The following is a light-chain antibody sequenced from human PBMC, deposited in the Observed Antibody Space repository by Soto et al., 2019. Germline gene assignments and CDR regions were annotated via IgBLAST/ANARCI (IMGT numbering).Light chain of an antibody. J-gene: IGKJ2*01. CDR3: MLGTHWPHT. V-gene: IGKV2-30*01. CDR1: QSLVYSDGNTY. CDR2: KVS. Sequence: DVVMTQSPLSLPVTLGQPASISCRSSQSLVYSDGNTYFSWFQQRPGQSPRRLLYKVSKRDSGVPDRFRGSGSGTDYTLEISRVEAEDVGVYYCMLGTHWPHTFGQGTNLEIK.